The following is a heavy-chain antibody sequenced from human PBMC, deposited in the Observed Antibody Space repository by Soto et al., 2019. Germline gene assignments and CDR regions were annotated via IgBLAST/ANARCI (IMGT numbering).Heavy chain of an antibody. J-gene: IGHJ5*02. CDR1: GISFSDY. D-gene: IGHD3-16*01. Sequence: PGGYLRHSCAASGISFSDYMSWVRQAQGKGLEWLSYISGSGRTIYSADSVKGRFTISRDNATNSLHLQMNNLRAEDTAVYYCARLPFPWGWFDPWGQGT. CDR3: ARLPFPWGWFDP. CDR2: ISGSGRTI. V-gene: IGHV3-11*01.